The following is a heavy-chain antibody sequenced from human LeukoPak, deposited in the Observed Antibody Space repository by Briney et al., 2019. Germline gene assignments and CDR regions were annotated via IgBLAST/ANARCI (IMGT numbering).Heavy chain of an antibody. Sequence: GGSLRLSCAASGFAFSSYEMNWVRQAPGKGLEWVSYISSGGGGIFYADSVKGRFTISRDNAKNSLHLQMNSLRAEDTAVYYCARDGASHPSIYYFDYWGQGTLVTVSS. CDR1: GFAFSSYE. D-gene: IGHD4-17*01. CDR3: ARDGASHPSIYYFDY. J-gene: IGHJ4*02. CDR2: ISSGGGGI. V-gene: IGHV3-48*03.